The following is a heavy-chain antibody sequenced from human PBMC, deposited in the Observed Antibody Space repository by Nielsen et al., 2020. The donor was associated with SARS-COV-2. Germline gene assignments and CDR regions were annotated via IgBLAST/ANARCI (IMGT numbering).Heavy chain of an antibody. CDR2: ISYDGSNK. CDR3: ARGYCSGGSCYLFDS. CDR1: GFTFSSYG. J-gene: IGHJ4*02. D-gene: IGHD2-15*01. V-gene: IGHV3-30*03. Sequence: LSLTCAASGFTFSSYGMHWVRQAPGKGLEWVAVISYDGSNKYYADSVKGRFTISRDNSKNTLYLQMNSLRAEDTAVYYCARGYCSGGSCYLFDSWGQGALVTVSS.